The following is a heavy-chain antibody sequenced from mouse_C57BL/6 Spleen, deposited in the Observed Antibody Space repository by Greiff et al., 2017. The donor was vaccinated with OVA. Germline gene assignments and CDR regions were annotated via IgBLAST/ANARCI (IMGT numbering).Heavy chain of an antibody. Sequence: VQLVESGAELVRPGASVTLSCKASGYTFTDYEMHWVKQTPVHGLEWIGAIDPETGGTAYNQKFKGKAILTADKSSSTAYMELRSLTSEDSAVYYCTRYYDYRFWGQGTLVTVSA. J-gene: IGHJ3*01. D-gene: IGHD2-4*01. CDR2: IDPETGGT. V-gene: IGHV1-15*01. CDR1: GYTFTDYE. CDR3: TRYYDYRF.